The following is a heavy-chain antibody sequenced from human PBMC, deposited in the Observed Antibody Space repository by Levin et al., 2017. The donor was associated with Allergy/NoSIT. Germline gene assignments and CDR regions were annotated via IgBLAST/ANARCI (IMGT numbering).Heavy chain of an antibody. D-gene: IGHD1-14*01. V-gene: IGHV3-49*03. CDR2: ITSGGAG. CDR1: GFSFGDFV. Sequence: GESLKISCTGSGFSFGDFVMSWYRQAPGKGLEWLTYITSGGAGAYAASVEGRFFVSRDDSKSTVYLQMNSLRTEDTAVYYCSKALHEPVGLWYFDFRGQGTLVTVSS. CDR3: SKALHEPVGLWYFDF. J-gene: IGHJ4*02.